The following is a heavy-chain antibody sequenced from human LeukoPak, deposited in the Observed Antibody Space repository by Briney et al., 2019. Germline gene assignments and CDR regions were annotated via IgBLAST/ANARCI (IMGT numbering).Heavy chain of an antibody. Sequence: PGGSLRLSCAASGFTFSSYSMNWVRQAPGKGLEWISYISSSSSTIYYADSVEGRFTISRDNAKNSLYLQMNGLRDDDTAVYYCARDSYASGNYYSPIDYWGQGTLVTVSS. V-gene: IGHV3-48*02. D-gene: IGHD3-10*01. CDR1: GFTFSSYS. CDR2: ISSSSSTI. CDR3: ARDSYASGNYYSPIDY. J-gene: IGHJ4*02.